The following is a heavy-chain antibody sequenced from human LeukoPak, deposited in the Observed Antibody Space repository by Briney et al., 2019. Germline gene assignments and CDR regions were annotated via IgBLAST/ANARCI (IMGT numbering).Heavy chain of an antibody. D-gene: IGHD4-17*01. V-gene: IGHV3-74*01. J-gene: IGHJ4*02. Sequence: PGGSLRLSCAASGFTFSYFWMHWFRQTPGKGLVWVSCINTDGSYSSYADSVKGRFTISRDNVRNTLYLQMNSLGAEDSAVYYCARDFDGPRASDYWGQGISVTVSS. CDR2: INTDGSYS. CDR1: GFTFSYFW. CDR3: ARDFDGPRASDY.